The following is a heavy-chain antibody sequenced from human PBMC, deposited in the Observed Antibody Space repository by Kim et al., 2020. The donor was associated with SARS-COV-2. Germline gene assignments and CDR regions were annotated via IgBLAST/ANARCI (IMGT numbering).Heavy chain of an antibody. Sequence: YADRVERRFTISRDTAKNSLYRQMNSLKLEDSAIYYCATPGYEPDYWGQGTLVTVSS. CDR3: ATPGYEPDY. J-gene: IGHJ4*02. V-gene: IGHV3-11*04. D-gene: IGHD3-9*01.